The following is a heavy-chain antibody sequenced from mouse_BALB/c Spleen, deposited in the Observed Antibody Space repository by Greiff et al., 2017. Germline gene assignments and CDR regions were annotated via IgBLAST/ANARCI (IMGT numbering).Heavy chain of an antibody. Sequence: EVKLMESGAELVKPGASVKLSCTASGFNIKDTYMHWVKQRPEQGLEWIGRIDPANGNTKYDPKFQGKATITADTSSNTAYLQLSSLTSEDTAVYCCARGGYYGDFDYWGQGTPLTVSS. CDR1: GFNIKDTY. CDR3: ARGGYYGDFDY. D-gene: IGHD1-1*02. J-gene: IGHJ2*01. V-gene: IGHV14-3*02. CDR2: IDPANGNT.